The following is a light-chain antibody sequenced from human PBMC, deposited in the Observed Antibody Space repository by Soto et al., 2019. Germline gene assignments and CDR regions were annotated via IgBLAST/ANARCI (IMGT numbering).Light chain of an antibody. CDR1: QSVSSSY. CDR2: GAS. J-gene: IGKJ1*01. Sequence: ESVLIPVVAALLLSQGEGATLSCRASQSVSSSYLAWYQQKPGQAPTLLIYGASNRAAGIPDRFSGSGSGTDFTLTISRLEAEDFAVYYCQQYAGPSRTFGQGTKVDIK. CDR3: QQYAGPSRT. V-gene: IGKV3-20*01.